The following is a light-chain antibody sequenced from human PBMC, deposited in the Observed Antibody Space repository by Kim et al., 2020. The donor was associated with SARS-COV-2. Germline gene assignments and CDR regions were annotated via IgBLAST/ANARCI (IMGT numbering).Light chain of an antibody. CDR2: RAS. Sequence: SASVGDRVTITCRASQGISSDLAWYQQKPGKAPNLLIYRASTLQSAVPSRFSGSGSGTDFSLTISSLQPEDFATYYCQQVNSYPYTFGQGTKLEI. J-gene: IGKJ2*01. CDR1: QGISSD. V-gene: IGKV1-9*01. CDR3: QQVNSYPYT.